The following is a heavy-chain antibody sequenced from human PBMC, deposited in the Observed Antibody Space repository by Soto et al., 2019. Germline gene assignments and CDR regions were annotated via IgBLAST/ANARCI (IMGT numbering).Heavy chain of an antibody. V-gene: IGHV4-59*12. CDR1: GGYIGSYY. Sequence: PSETQSLTSTVSGGYIGSYYWSWIRQPPGKGLEWIGYIYYSGSTNYNPSLKSRVTISVDTSKNQFSLKLSSATAADTAVYYCATLGYYHDSSGYYSDYWGQGTLVTVSS. D-gene: IGHD3-22*01. CDR2: IYYSGST. J-gene: IGHJ4*02. CDR3: ATLGYYHDSSGYYSDY.